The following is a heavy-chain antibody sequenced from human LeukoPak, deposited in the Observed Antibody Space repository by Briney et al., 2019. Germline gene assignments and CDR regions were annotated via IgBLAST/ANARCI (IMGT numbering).Heavy chain of an antibody. CDR3: ARFNYYGSGSYYFFDY. Sequence: ASVKVSCRASGYTFTSYGISWVRQATGQGLEWMGWMNPNSGNTGYAQKYQGRVTMTRNTSISTAYMELSSLRSEDTAVYYCARFNYYGSGSYYFFDYWGQGTLVTVSS. J-gene: IGHJ4*02. CDR1: GYTFTSYG. V-gene: IGHV1-8*01. D-gene: IGHD3-10*01. CDR2: MNPNSGNT.